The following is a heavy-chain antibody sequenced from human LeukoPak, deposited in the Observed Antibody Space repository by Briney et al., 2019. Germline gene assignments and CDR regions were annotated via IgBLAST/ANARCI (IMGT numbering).Heavy chain of an antibody. Sequence: GGSLRLSCAASGFTFGSYAMHWVRQAPGKGLEWVAVISYDGSNKYYADSVKGRFTISRDNSKNTLYLQMNSLRAEDTAVYYCARDNPFFDYWGQGTLVTVSS. V-gene: IGHV3-30-3*01. CDR1: GFTFGSYA. J-gene: IGHJ4*02. CDR2: ISYDGSNK. CDR3: ARDNPFFDY.